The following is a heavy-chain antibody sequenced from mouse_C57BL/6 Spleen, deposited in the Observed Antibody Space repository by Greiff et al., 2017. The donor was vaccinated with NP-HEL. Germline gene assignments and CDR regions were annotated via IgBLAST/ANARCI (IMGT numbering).Heavy chain of an antibody. J-gene: IGHJ3*01. Sequence: VQLQQSGAELVRPGSSVKLSCKASGYTFTSYWMDWVKQRPGQGLEWIGNIYPSDSETHYNQKFKDKATLTVDKSSSTAYMQLSSLTSEDSAVYYCARSGGYSFAYWGQGTLVTVSA. CDR1: GYTFTSYW. CDR2: IYPSDSET. D-gene: IGHD2-3*01. V-gene: IGHV1-61*01. CDR3: ARSGGYSFAY.